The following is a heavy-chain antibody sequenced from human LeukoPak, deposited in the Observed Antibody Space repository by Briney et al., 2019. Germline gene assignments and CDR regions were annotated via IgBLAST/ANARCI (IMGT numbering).Heavy chain of an antibody. CDR2: IFSGGDT. CDR3: ARDPPNWGFGY. J-gene: IGHJ4*02. Sequence: GGSLRLSCAASGFTVSGNYMSWVRQAPGKGLECVAVIFSGGDTYYADSVKGRFTISRDNAKKSLYLRMNSLRTKDTAVYYCARDPPNWGFGYWGQGTLVTVSS. CDR1: GFTVSGNY. V-gene: IGHV3-53*01. D-gene: IGHD7-27*01.